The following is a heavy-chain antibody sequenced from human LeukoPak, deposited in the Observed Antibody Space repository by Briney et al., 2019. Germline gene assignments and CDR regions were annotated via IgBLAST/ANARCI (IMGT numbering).Heavy chain of an antibody. Sequence: GGSLRLSCAASGFTFSSYAMHWVRQAPGKGLEWVAVISYDGSNKYYADSVKGRFTISRDNSKNTLYLQMNSLRAEDTAVYYCSIFGVVTPFDPWGQGTLVTVSS. CDR2: ISYDGSNK. J-gene: IGHJ5*02. V-gene: IGHV3-30*04. CDR1: GFTFSSYA. CDR3: SIFGVVTPFDP. D-gene: IGHD3-3*01.